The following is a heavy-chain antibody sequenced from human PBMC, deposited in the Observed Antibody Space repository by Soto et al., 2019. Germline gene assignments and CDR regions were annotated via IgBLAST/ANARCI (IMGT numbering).Heavy chain of an antibody. V-gene: IGHV1-69*13. D-gene: IGHD3-22*01. CDR3: ARDPGPNYYDSSGYYWFL. J-gene: IGHJ4*02. CDR2: IIPIFGTA. CDR1: GGTFSSYA. Sequence: ASVKVSCKASGGTFSSYAISWVRQAPGQGLEWMGGIIPIFGTANYAQKFQGRVTITADESTSTAYMELSSLRSEDTAVYYCARDPGPNYYDSSGYYWFLWGQGTLVTVSS.